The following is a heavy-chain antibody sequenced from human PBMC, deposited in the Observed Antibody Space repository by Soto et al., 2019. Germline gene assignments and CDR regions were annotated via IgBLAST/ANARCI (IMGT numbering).Heavy chain of an antibody. CDR1: GFTFSSYW. Sequence: GGSLRLSCAASGFTFSSYWMSWVRQAPGKGLEWVANIKQDGSEKYYVDSVKGRFTISRDNAKNSLYLQMNSLRAEDTAVYYCARAPITYYYDSSGYPMYYFDYWGQGT. D-gene: IGHD3-22*01. J-gene: IGHJ4*02. CDR3: ARAPITYYYDSSGYPMYYFDY. V-gene: IGHV3-7*05. CDR2: IKQDGSEK.